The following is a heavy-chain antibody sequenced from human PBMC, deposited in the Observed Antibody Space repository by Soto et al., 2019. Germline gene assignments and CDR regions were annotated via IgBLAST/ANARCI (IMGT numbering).Heavy chain of an antibody. CDR2: IIPIFGTA. V-gene: IGHV1-69*01. J-gene: IGHJ3*02. Sequence: QVQLVQSGAEVKKPGSSVKVSCKASGGTFSSYAISWVRQAPGQGLEWMGGIIPIFGTANYAQKFQGRVTITADESMSTAYMELSSLRSEDTAVYYCARLVGATFPARHDAFDIWGQGTMVTVSS. CDR3: ARLVGATFPARHDAFDI. D-gene: IGHD1-26*01. CDR1: GGTFSSYA.